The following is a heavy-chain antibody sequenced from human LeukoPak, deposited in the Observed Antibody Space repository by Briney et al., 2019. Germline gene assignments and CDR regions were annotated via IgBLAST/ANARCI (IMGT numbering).Heavy chain of an antibody. J-gene: IGHJ4*02. CDR3: AKGPYSSSWYYFDY. D-gene: IGHD6-13*01. CDR2: ISGSGGNT. V-gene: IGHV3-23*01. CDR1: GFTFSSYA. Sequence: GGSLRLSCAASGFTFSSYAMSWVRQAPGKGLERVSTISGSGGNTYYADSVKGRFTISRDNSKSTLFLQMNSLRAEDTAVYYCAKGPYSSSWYYFDYWGQGTLVTVSS.